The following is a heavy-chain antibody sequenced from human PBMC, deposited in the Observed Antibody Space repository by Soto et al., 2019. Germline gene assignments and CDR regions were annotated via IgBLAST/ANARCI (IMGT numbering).Heavy chain of an antibody. D-gene: IGHD6-13*01. CDR1: GYTFPSYG. CDR3: AIAAAGTGRFDP. J-gene: IGHJ5*02. Sequence: SVKVSCKASGYTFPSYGISWVRQAPGQGLEWMGGISAYFGKANYAQKFQDRVTITADESTSTAYMELSSLRSEDTAVYYCAIAAAGTGRFDPWGQGTLVTVSS. CDR2: ISAYFGKA. V-gene: IGHV1-69*13.